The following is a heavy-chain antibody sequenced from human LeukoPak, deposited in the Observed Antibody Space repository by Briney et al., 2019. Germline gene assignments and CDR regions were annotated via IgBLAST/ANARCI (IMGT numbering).Heavy chain of an antibody. J-gene: IGHJ4*01. D-gene: IGHD3-10*01. V-gene: IGHV1-2*02. Sequence: ASVKVSCKASGYTFTGYYMHWVRQAPGQGLEWMGWINPNSGGTNYAQKFQGRVTMTRDTSISTAYMELSRLRSDDTAVYYCARDEGDYSGSGSFDYWGHGTLVTVSS. CDR2: INPNSGGT. CDR1: GYTFTGYY. CDR3: ARDEGDYSGSGSFDY.